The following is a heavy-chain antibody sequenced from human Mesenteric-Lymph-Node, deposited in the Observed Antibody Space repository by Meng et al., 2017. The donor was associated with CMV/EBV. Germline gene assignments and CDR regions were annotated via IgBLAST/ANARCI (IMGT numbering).Heavy chain of an antibody. Sequence: SLMISCTSSWFSFGDYALSWVRQAPGKGLEWVGFIRRKDYGGTTEYAPSVKSRFTISRDDSKSIAYLQMNSLKTEDTAVYYCTRVRGSYYFDYWGQGTLVTVSS. CDR3: TRVRGSYYFDY. J-gene: IGHJ4*02. D-gene: IGHD1-26*01. CDR2: IRRKDYGGTT. V-gene: IGHV3-49*04. CDR1: WFSFGDYA.